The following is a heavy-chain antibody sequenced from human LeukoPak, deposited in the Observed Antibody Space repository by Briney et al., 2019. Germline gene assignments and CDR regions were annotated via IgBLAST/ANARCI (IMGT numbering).Heavy chain of an antibody. CDR3: ARVWTPFGPTFDY. J-gene: IGHJ4*02. CDR2: IKQDGSEK. Sequence: GGSLRLSCVASGFTFSSYWMSWVRQAPGKGLEWVANIKQDGSEKYYVDSVKGRFTISRDNAKNSLYLQMNSLRAEDTAVYYCARVWTPFGPTFDYWGQGTLVTVSS. V-gene: IGHV3-7*01. D-gene: IGHD3/OR15-3a*01. CDR1: GFTFSSYW.